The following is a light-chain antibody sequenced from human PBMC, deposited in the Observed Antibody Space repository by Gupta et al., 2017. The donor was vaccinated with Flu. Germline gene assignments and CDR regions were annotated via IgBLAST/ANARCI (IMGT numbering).Light chain of an antibody. CDR1: QSVSSY. CDR2: DAS. CDR3: QQRSNWLGT. V-gene: IGKV3-11*01. Sequence: EIVLTQSPATLSLSPGERATLSCRASQSVSSYLAWYQQKPGQAPRLLIYDASNRATGIPARFSGSGSGTDFTLTISSLEPDDFAVYSCQQRSNWLGTFGQGTKVEIK. J-gene: IGKJ1*01.